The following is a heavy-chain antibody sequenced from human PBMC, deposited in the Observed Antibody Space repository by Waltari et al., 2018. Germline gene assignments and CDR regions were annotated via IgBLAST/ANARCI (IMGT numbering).Heavy chain of an antibody. CDR2: IYHSGST. CDR1: GYSISSGYY. J-gene: IGHJ6*02. V-gene: IGHV4-38-2*01. CDR3: ARQMRDGMDV. Sequence: QVQLQESGPGLVKPSETLSLTCAVSGYSISSGYYWGWIRQPPGKGLEWIGSIYHSGSTYYNPSLKSRVTISVDTSKNQFSLKLSSVTAADTAVYYCARQMRDGMDVWGQGTTVTVSS.